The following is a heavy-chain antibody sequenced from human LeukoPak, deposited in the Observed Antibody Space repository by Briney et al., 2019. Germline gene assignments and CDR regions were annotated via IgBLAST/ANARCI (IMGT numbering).Heavy chain of an antibody. CDR2: IYYSGST. D-gene: IGHD1/OR15-1a*01. V-gene: IGHV4-59*01. CDR1: GGSISSYY. J-gene: IGHJ5*02. Sequence: SETLSLTCTVSGGSISSYYWGWIRQPPGKGLEWIGYIYYSGSTNYNPSLKSRVTISVDTSKNQFSLKLSSVTAADTAVYYCASEGTSDNWFDPWGQGTLVTVSS. CDR3: ASEGTSDNWFDP.